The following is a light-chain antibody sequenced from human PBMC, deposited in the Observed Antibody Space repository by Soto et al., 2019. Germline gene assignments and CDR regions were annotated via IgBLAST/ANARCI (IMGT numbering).Light chain of an antibody. Sequence: DIQMTQSPSTLSASIGDRVTITCRASQSIGSWLAWYQQKPGEAPRLLIYDASSGAPSRFSGSGSGTEFTLTISSLQPGDFATYYCQQYSSYSTFGQGTKLEI. CDR2: DAS. CDR1: QSIGSW. J-gene: IGKJ2*01. CDR3: QQYSSYST. V-gene: IGKV1-5*01.